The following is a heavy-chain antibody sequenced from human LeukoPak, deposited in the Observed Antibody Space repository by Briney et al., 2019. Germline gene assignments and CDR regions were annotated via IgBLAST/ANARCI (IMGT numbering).Heavy chain of an antibody. J-gene: IGHJ4*02. CDR2: IIPIFGTA. CDR1: GGTFSSYA. D-gene: IGHD3-22*01. V-gene: IGHV1-69*13. Sequence: ASVKVSCKASGGTFSSYAISWVRQTPGQGLEWMGGIIPIFGTANYAQKFQGRVTITADESTSTAYMELSSLRSEDTAVYYCARGRDYYDSSGYYSKFDYWGQGTLVTVSS. CDR3: ARGRDYYDSSGYYSKFDY.